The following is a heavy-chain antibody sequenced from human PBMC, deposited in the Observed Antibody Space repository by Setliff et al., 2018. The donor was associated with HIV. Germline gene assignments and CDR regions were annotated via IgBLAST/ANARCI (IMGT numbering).Heavy chain of an antibody. V-gene: IGHV3-30*02. Sequence: GGSRRLSCAASGIIFSNYGMHWVRQAPGKGLEWVAYVRFDGNDKYYRDSVKGRFTISRDNHKKTLSLQMNSLRVEDTAVYYCARRGNYLGDAFDIWGQGNAGHRL. CDR3: ARRGNYLGDAFDI. CDR1: GIIFSNYG. J-gene: IGHJ3*02. CDR2: VRFDGNDK. D-gene: IGHD3-10*01.